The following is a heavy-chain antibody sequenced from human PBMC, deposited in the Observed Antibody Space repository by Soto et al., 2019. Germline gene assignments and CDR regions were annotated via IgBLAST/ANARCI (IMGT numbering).Heavy chain of an antibody. V-gene: IGHV3-43D*04. CDR1: GFTFDDYA. CDR2: ISWDGGST. Sequence: GGSLRLSCAASGFTFDDYAMHWVRQAPGKGLEWVSLISWDGGSTYYADSVKGRFTISRDNSKNSLYLQMNSLRAGDTALYYCAKDIRYDILTGYSEESYYGMDVWGQGTTVTVSS. D-gene: IGHD3-9*01. CDR3: AKDIRYDILTGYSEESYYGMDV. J-gene: IGHJ6*02.